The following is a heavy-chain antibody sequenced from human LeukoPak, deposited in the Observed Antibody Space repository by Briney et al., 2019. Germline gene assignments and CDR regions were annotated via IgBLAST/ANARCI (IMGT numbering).Heavy chain of an antibody. D-gene: IGHD1-26*01. CDR2: IYSGGST. Sequence: PSETLSLTCTVSGGSFNSHYWSWIRQPPGKGLEWIGYIYSGGSTNYNPSLKSRVTTSVDTSKNQFSLKLSSVTAADTAVYYCARGSFIVGATIIDYWGQGTLVTVSS. CDR1: GGSFNSHY. V-gene: IGHV4-59*11. CDR3: ARGSFIVGATIIDY. J-gene: IGHJ4*02.